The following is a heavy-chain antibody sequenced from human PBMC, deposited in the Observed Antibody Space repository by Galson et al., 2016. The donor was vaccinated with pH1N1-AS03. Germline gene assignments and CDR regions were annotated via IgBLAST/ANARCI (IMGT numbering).Heavy chain of an antibody. CDR1: GFSFSTFG. V-gene: IGHV3-21*01. Sequence: SLRLSCAGSGFSFSTFGMYWVRQAPGKGLEWVSFISRSGNYIYYADSVKGRFTISRDNAKNSLYLQMNSLRAEDTAVYFCVRALTGSSGTHPYTFDYWGQGTLVIVSS. CDR2: ISRSGNYI. J-gene: IGHJ4*02. D-gene: IGHD3-10*01. CDR3: VRALTGSSGTHPYTFDY.